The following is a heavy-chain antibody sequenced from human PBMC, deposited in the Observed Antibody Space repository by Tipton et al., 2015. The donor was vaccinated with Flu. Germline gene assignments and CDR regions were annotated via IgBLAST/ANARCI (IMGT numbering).Heavy chain of an antibody. CDR3: ARERDRTDGSNHYFDY. D-gene: IGHD5-24*01. V-gene: IGHV3-7*01. CDR1: GFTFTNYR. CDR2: MKEDGSER. J-gene: IGHJ4*02. Sequence: SLRLSCAASGFTFTNYRMTWVRQAPGRGLECVANMKEDGSERYYVDSVKGRFAISRDNAKNLLSLQMISLRAEDTAVYYCARERDRTDGSNHYFDYWGQGTLVTVSS.